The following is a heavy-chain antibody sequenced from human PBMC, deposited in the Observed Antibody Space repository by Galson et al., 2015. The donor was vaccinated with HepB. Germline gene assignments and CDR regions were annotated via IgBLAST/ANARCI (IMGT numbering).Heavy chain of an antibody. J-gene: IGHJ6*02. V-gene: IGHV3-48*01. CDR1: GVTIPSYS. Sequence: SLRLSCAASGVTIPSYSMNWVRKAPGKGLEWLAYISAGSTTIYYAASVKGRFTISRDKAKNFFYLHMNSLRGEDTAVYYCARNPSSYDYYNMDVWGHGTTVTVSS. CDR2: ISAGSTTI. CDR3: ARNPSSYDYYNMDV.